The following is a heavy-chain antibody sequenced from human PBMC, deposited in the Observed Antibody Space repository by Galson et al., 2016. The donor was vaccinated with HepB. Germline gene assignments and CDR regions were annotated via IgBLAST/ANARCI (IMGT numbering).Heavy chain of an antibody. J-gene: IGHJ4*02. CDR3: ARSGLVSTIGGYFFDY. Sequence: QSGAEVKKPGESLRISCKGSGYNFANYYISWVRQVPGKGLEWMGRIDPGDSYTSYRPSFQGLVTISADKSLSTTYLHWSSLKASDTAIYYCARSGLVSTIGGYFFDYWGQGALVTVSP. D-gene: IGHD5/OR15-5a*01. CDR2: IDPGDSYT. CDR1: GYNFANYY. V-gene: IGHV5-10-1*01.